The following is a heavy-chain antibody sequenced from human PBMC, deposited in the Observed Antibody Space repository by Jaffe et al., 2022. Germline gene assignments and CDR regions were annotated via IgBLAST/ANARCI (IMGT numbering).Heavy chain of an antibody. CDR1: GFTFSSYA. J-gene: IGHJ5*02. Sequence: EVQLLESGGGLVQPGGSLRLSCAASGFTFSSYAMSWVRQAPGKGLEWVSAISGSGGSTYYADSVKGRFTISRDNSKNTLYLQMNSLRAEDTAVYYCAKGRRVTIFGVVPIRPDWFDPWGQGTLVTVSS. CDR3: AKGRRVTIFGVVPIRPDWFDP. CDR2: ISGSGGST. D-gene: IGHD3-3*01. V-gene: IGHV3-23*01.